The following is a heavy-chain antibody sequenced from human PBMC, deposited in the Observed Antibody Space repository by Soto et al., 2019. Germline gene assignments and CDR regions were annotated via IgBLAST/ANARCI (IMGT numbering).Heavy chain of an antibody. CDR3: ARPSWGWFDP. CDR1: GGSISSSSYY. V-gene: IGHV4-39*01. Sequence: SETLSLTCTVSGGSISSSSYYWGWIRQPPGKGLEWIGSIYYSGSTYYNPSLKSRVTISVDTSKNQFSLKLSSVTAADTAVYYCARPSWGWFDPWGQGTLVTVSS. D-gene: IGHD6-13*01. CDR2: IYYSGST. J-gene: IGHJ5*02.